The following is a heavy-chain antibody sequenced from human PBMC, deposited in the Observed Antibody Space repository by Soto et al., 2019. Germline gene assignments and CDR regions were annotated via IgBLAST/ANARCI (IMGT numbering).Heavy chain of an antibody. CDR2: ISAYNTNT. J-gene: IGHJ4*02. V-gene: IGHV1-18*01. CDR3: ARDTPPTDY. CDR1: GYTFTSYH. Sequence: QVQLVQSGAEVKKPGASVKVSCKTSGYTFTSYHISGVRQAPGQGLEWMGWISAYNTNTNDAQKFQGRVTMTTDTLTSTAYMELRSLRSDDTAVYYCARDTPPTDYWGQGTLVTVSS.